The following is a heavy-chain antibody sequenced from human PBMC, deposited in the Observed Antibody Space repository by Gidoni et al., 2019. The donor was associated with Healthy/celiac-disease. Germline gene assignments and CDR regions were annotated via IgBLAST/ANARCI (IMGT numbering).Heavy chain of an antibody. Sequence: QVQLVQSGAEVKKPGSSVKVSCKASGGTFSSYTISWVRQAPGQGLEWMGRIIPILGIANYAQKFQGRVTITADKSTSTAYMELSSLRSEDTAVYYCARDQVEDIVVVPAAPQSYYGMDVWGQGTTVTVSS. CDR2: IIPILGIA. D-gene: IGHD2-2*01. V-gene: IGHV1-69*08. CDR3: ARDQVEDIVVVPAAPQSYYGMDV. J-gene: IGHJ6*02. CDR1: GGTFSSYT.